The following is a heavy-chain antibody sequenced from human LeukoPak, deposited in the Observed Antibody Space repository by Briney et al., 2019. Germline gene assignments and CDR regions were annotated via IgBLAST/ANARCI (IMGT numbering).Heavy chain of an antibody. CDR2: INHSGST. D-gene: IGHD6-13*01. Sequence: SETLSLTCTVSGGSISSSSYYWGWIRQPPGKGLEWIGEINHSGSTNYNPSLKSRVTISVDTSKNQFSLKLSSVTAADTAVYYCARGHNIRPSIAAAPGYWGQGTLVTVSS. CDR3: ARGHNIRPSIAAAPGY. CDR1: GGSISSSSYY. J-gene: IGHJ4*02. V-gene: IGHV4-39*07.